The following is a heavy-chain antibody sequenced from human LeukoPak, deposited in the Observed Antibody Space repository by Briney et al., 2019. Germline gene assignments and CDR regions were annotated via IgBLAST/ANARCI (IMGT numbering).Heavy chain of an antibody. CDR3: ARDRYDSSGYWDY. J-gene: IGHJ4*02. CDR1: GGSFSGYY. Sequence: ETLSLTCAVYGGSFSGYYWSWIRQPPGKGLEWVSVIYSGHNTYYADSVRGRFTISRHNSKNTLYPQMNSLRAEDTAVYYCARDRYDSSGYWDYWGQGTLVTVSS. V-gene: IGHV3-53*04. CDR2: IYSGHNT. D-gene: IGHD3-22*01.